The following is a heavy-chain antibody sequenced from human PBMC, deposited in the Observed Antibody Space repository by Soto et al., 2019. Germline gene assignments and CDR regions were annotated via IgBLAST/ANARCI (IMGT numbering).Heavy chain of an antibody. Sequence: SETLSLTCTVSGGSISSGDYYWSWIRQPPGKGLEWIGYIYYSGSTYYNPSLKSRVTISVDTSKNQFSLKLSSVTAADTAVYYCARTLLWFGEPSLFDYWGQGTLVTVSS. V-gene: IGHV4-30-4*01. CDR3: ARTLLWFGEPSLFDY. CDR2: IYYSGST. D-gene: IGHD3-10*01. J-gene: IGHJ4*02. CDR1: GGSISSGDYY.